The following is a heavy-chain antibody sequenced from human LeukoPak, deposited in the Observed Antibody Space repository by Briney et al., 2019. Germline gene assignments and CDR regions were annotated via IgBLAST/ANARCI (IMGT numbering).Heavy chain of an antibody. CDR3: ARAVQVTTGGLFDY. D-gene: IGHD4-17*01. CDR2: ISAYNGNT. J-gene: IGHJ4*02. CDR1: GYTFTSYG. V-gene: IGHV1-18*01. Sequence: ASVKVSCKASGYTFTSYGISWVRQAPGQGLEWMGWISAYNGNTNYAQKFQGRVTITADKSTSTAYMELSSLRSEDTAVYYCARAVQVTTGGLFDYWGQGTLVTVSS.